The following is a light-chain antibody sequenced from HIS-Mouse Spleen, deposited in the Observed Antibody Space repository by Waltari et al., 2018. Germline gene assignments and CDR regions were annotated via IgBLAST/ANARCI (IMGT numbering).Light chain of an antibody. Sequence: SYVLTQPPSVSVAPGKTARITCGGNNIGSKSVHWYQQKPGQAPVLVVYDDSDRPSGIPGRFSGSSSGNTATLTISRVEAGDEADYYCQVWDSSSDHWVFGGGTKLTVL. V-gene: IGLV3-21*03. J-gene: IGLJ3*02. CDR3: QVWDSSSDHWV. CDR2: DDS. CDR1: NIGSKS.